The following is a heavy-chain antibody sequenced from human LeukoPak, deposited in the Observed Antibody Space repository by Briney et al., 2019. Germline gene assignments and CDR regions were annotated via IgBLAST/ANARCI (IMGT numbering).Heavy chain of an antibody. CDR3: TRDIGGSYTAIDY. J-gene: IGHJ4*02. CDR1: GFTFSSYS. D-gene: IGHD1-26*01. CDR2: ISSSSAHK. Sequence: GGSLRLSCAASGFTFSSYSMNWVRQAPGKGLEWVSLISSSSAHKNYADSVKGRFTISRDNPRNSLYLQMNSLRAEDTAVYYCTRDIGGSYTAIDYWGQGTLVTVSS. V-gene: IGHV3-21*01.